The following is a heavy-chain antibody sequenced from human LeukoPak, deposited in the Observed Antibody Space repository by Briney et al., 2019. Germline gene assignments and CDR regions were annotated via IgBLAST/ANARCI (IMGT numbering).Heavy chain of an antibody. Sequence: SETLSLTCTVSGGSISTSNYYWGWIRQPPGKGLEWIGYIYYSGSTNYNPSLKSRVTISVDTSKNQFSLKLSSVTAADTAVYYCARERGDFDLWGRGTLVTVSS. V-gene: IGHV4-61*05. CDR2: IYYSGST. CDR3: ARERGDFDL. D-gene: IGHD1-1*01. J-gene: IGHJ2*01. CDR1: GGSISTSNYY.